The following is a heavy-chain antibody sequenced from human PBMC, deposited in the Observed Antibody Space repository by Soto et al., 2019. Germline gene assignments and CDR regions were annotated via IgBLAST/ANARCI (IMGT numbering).Heavy chain of an antibody. J-gene: IGHJ4*02. Sequence: EVQLVESGGGLVKPGGSLRLSCAASGFTFSSYSMNWVRQAPGKGLEWVSSISSSSSYIYYADSVKGRFTISRDNAKNSLYPDMNRLRAEDTAVSYCARDLYSSTARYFDYWGQGTLVTVSS. V-gene: IGHV3-21*01. CDR2: ISSSSSYI. CDR1: GFTFSSYS. D-gene: IGHD6-13*01. CDR3: ARDLYSSTARYFDY.